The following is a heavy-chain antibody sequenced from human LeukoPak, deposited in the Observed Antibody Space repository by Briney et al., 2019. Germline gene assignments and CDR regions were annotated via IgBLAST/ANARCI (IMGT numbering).Heavy chain of an antibody. CDR3: AKGGARGYSYGYADY. D-gene: IGHD5-18*01. J-gene: IGHJ4*02. CDR1: GFTFSSGA. CDR2: ISNSGGST. Sequence: PGGSLRLSCAASGFTFSSGAMSWVRQAPGKGLEWVSAISNSGGSTHYADSVKGRFTISRDNSKNTLYLQMNGLRAEDTAVYYCAKGGARGYSYGYADYWGQGTLVTVSS. V-gene: IGHV3-23*01.